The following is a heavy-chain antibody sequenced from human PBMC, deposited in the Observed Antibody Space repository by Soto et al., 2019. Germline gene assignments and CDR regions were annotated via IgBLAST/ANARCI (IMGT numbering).Heavy chain of an antibody. D-gene: IGHD2-21*01. V-gene: IGHV4-39*01. CDR1: SGSITSTSYY. Sequence: QLQLQESGPGLVKPSEALSLTCTVSSGSITSTSYYWGWIRQPPGKGLEWIGSIYYNGNTYYNPSLKSRVTISVDTSKNQFSLKLSSVTAADTALYYCARLFRVALNVHYFDFWGQGTLVTVSS. CDR2: IYYNGNT. CDR3: ARLFRVALNVHYFDF. J-gene: IGHJ4*02.